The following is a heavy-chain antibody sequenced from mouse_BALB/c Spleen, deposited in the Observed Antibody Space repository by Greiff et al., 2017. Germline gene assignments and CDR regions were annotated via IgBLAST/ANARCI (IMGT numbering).Heavy chain of an antibody. D-gene: IGHD2-1*01. CDR1: GFTFSSYA. Sequence: EVKLVESGGGLVKPGGSLKLSCAASGFTFSSYAMSWVRQTPEKRLEWVASISSGGSTYYPDSVKGRFTISRDNARNILYLQMSSLRSEDTAMYYWARGGGKGDAMDYWGQGTSVTVSS. V-gene: IGHV5-6-5*01. CDR3: ARGGGKGDAMDY. J-gene: IGHJ4*01. CDR2: ISSGGST.